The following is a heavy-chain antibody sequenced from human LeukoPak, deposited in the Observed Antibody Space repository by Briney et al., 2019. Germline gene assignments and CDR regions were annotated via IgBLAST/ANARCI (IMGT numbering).Heavy chain of an antibody. CDR2: FDPEDVET. J-gene: IGHJ4*02. CDR3: AILPWELREYYFDY. CDR1: GYTLTELS. Sequence: ASVKVSCKVSGYTLTELSMHWVRQAPGKGLEWMGGFDPEDVETIYAQKFQGRVTMTEDTSTDTAYMELSSLRSEDTAVYYCAILPWELREYYFDYWGQGTLVTVSS. V-gene: IGHV1-24*01. D-gene: IGHD1-26*01.